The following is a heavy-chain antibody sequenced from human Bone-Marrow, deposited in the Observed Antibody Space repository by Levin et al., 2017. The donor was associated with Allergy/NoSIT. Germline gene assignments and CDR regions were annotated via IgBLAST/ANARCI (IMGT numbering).Heavy chain of an antibody. V-gene: IGHV1-18*01. J-gene: IGHJ4*02. CDR3: ARLYSGGFDY. D-gene: IGHD2-15*01. CDR1: GFRFSTFD. Sequence: ASVKVSCKASGFRFSTFDISWVRQAPGQGLEWMGWISAFNGNTTYSQKVQDRLTMTTDSSTSTAYMELRSLRSDDTAIHYCARLYSGGFDYWGQGTLVTVSS. CDR2: ISAFNGNT.